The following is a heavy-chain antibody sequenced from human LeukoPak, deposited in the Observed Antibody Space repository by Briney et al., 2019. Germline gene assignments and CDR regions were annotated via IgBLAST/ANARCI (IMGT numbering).Heavy chain of an antibody. CDR1: GYSFTSYW. V-gene: IGHV5-51*01. CDR2: IYPGDSDT. J-gene: IGHJ1*01. D-gene: IGHD6-19*01. Sequence: PGESLKISCQGSGYSFTSYWIGWVRQMPGKGLEWMGIIYPGDSDTRYSPSFQGQVTISADKSISTAYLQWSNLKASDTAMYYCARQAVAVAKYFQHWGQGTLVTVYS. CDR3: ARQAVAVAKYFQH.